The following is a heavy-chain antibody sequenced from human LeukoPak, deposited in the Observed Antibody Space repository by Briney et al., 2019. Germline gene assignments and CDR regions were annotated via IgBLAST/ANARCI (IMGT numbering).Heavy chain of an antibody. V-gene: IGHV3-30*03. D-gene: IGHD2-15*01. J-gene: IGHJ4*02. Sequence: GRSLRLSCAASGFTFSSYGMHWVRQAPGKGLEWVAVISYDGSNKYYADSVKGRFTISRDNAENSLYLQMNSLRAEDTAVYYCARGGSSRHDNWGQGTLVTVSS. CDR1: GFTFSSYG. CDR2: ISYDGSNK. CDR3: ARGGSSRHDN.